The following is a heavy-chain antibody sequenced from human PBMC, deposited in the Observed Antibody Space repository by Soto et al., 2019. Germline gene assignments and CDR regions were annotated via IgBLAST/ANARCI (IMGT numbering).Heavy chain of an antibody. CDR2: ISSNGGST. Sequence: PGGSLRLSCAASGFTFSSYAMHWVRQAPGKGLEYVSAISSNGGSTYYANSVKGRFTISRDNSKNTLYLQMGSLRAEDIAVYYCARSFGDYPPNNWFDPWGQGTLVTVS. CDR1: GFTFSSYA. V-gene: IGHV3-64*01. D-gene: IGHD4-17*01. J-gene: IGHJ5*02. CDR3: ARSFGDYPPNNWFDP.